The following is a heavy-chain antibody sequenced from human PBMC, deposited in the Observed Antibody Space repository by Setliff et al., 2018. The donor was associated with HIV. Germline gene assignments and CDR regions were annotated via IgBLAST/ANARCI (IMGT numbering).Heavy chain of an antibody. D-gene: IGHD3-16*02. Sequence: SETLSLTCTVSGGSISSGTSYWSWIRQPAEKGLEWIGRIYTSGSTNYDPSLKSRVSISVDTSKNRFSLKLSSVTAADTAVYYCARETYDYVWGTYRYRPRHFDYWGQGTLVTVSS. V-gene: IGHV4-61*02. J-gene: IGHJ4*02. CDR3: ARETYDYVWGTYRYRPRHFDY. CDR2: IYTSGST. CDR1: GGSISSGTSY.